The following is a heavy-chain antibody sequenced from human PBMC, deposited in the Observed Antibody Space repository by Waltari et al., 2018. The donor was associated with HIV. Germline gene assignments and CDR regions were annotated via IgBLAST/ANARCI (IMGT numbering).Heavy chain of an antibody. Sequence: EVQLVESGGGLVKPGGSLRLSCAASGFTFSSYSMNWVRQAPGKGVEGGSTISSRSSYIYYADSVKGRFTISRDNAKNSLYLQMNSLRAEDTAVYYCARGYCSGGSCYSVDYWGQGTLVTVSS. CDR2: ISSRSSYI. J-gene: IGHJ4*02. CDR3: ARGYCSGGSCYSVDY. V-gene: IGHV3-21*01. CDR1: GFTFSSYS. D-gene: IGHD2-15*01.